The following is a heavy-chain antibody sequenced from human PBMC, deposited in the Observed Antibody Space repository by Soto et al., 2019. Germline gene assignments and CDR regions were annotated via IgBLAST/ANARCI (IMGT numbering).Heavy chain of an antibody. CDR2: IYYSGST. D-gene: IGHD5-12*01. V-gene: IGHV4-39*01. Sequence: SETLSLTCTVSGGSISSSSYYWGWIRQPPGKGLEWIGSIYYSGSTYYNPSLKSRVTISVDTSKNQFSLKLSSVTAADTAVYYCAGPPQTSRWLQFRGFDYWGQGTLVTVSS. J-gene: IGHJ4*02. CDR3: AGPPQTSRWLQFRGFDY. CDR1: GGSISSSSYY.